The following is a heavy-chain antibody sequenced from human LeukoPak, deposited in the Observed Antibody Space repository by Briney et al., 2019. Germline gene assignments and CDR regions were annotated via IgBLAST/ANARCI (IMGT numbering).Heavy chain of an antibody. J-gene: IGHJ4*02. CDR2: ISSSGGDT. CDR3: AKYYYDSSTYSFDY. D-gene: IGHD3-22*01. V-gene: IGHV3-23*01. Sequence: GGSLRLSCAASGFTFSNYAMSWVRLAPGKGLEWLSSISSSGGDTDYADSVKGRFTVSRDNSKNTLYVQMNSLRAEDTAVYYCAKYYYDSSTYSFDYWGQGTLVTVSS. CDR1: GFTFSNYA.